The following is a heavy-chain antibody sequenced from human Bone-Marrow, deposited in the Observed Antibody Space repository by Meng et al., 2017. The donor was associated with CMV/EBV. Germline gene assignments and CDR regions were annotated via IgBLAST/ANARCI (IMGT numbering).Heavy chain of an antibody. CDR3: AKGTYSSGWCDC. V-gene: IGHV3-30*02. D-gene: IGHD6-19*01. J-gene: IGHJ5*01. Sequence: GGSLRLSCAASGFTFSNYGMHWVRQAPGKGLEWVAFIRHDGANEYYADSVKGRFTVSRDHSKNALYLQMNSLRAEDTAIYYCAKGTYSSGWCDCWGQGTLVTVSS. CDR2: IRHDGANE. CDR1: GFTFSNYG.